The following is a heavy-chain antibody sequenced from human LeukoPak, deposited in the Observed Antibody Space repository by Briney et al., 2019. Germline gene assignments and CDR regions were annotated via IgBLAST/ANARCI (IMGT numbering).Heavy chain of an antibody. CDR2: ISRSTSYI. Sequence: GTSLRLSCEVSGFTLRSSDMNWVRQAPGKGLEWVSSISRSTSYIYYADSVKGRFTIFRDNAKNSLYLQMNSLGAEDTAVYYCASGSGSYYTRHLLDYWGQGTLVTVSS. CDR1: GFTLRSSD. J-gene: IGHJ4*02. CDR3: ASGSGSYYTRHLLDY. D-gene: IGHD3-10*01. V-gene: IGHV3-21*01.